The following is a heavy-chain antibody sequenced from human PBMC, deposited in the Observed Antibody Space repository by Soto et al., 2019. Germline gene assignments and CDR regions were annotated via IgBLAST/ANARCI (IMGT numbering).Heavy chain of an antibody. CDR3: ARDQGVTDDYVWGSYRLYYYYGMDV. J-gene: IGHJ6*02. CDR2: ISSSSSTI. V-gene: IGHV3-48*02. CDR1: GFTFSSYS. D-gene: IGHD3-16*02. Sequence: GGSLRLSCAASGFTFSSYSMNWVRQAPGKGLEWVSYISSSSSTIYYADSVKGRFTISRDNAKNSLYLQMNSLRDEDTAVYYCARDQGVTDDYVWGSYRLYYYYGMDVWGQGTTVTVSS.